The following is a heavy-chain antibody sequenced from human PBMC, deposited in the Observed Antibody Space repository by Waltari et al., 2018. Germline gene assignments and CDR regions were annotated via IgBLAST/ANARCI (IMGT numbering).Heavy chain of an antibody. CDR3: VLEYSDTTGDAFDM. CDR1: GYTFTDYY. V-gene: IGHV1-2*02. Sequence: QVRLVQSGAEVRKPGASVKVSCRASGYTFTDYYRHWLRLAPGQGLEWMGWINPRRGSTTYARQFQGRVTMTRDTSISAAYMELSRLTSGDTATYFCVLEYSDTTGDAFDMWGQGTMVSVSS. J-gene: IGHJ3*02. D-gene: IGHD5-12*01. CDR2: INPRRGST.